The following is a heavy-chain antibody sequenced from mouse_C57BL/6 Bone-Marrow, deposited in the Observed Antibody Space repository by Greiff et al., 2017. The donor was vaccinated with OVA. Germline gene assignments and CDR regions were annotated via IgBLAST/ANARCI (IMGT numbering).Heavy chain of an antibody. Sequence: VQLQQSGAELARPGASVKLSCKASGYTFTSYGISWVKQRTGQGLEWIGEIYPRSGNTYYNEKFKGKATLTADKSSSTAYVELRSLTSDDSAVYFCARSYYYGSRNYWGQGTTLTVSS. CDR1: GYTFTSYG. D-gene: IGHD1-1*01. J-gene: IGHJ2*01. CDR2: IYPRSGNT. CDR3: ARSYYYGSRNY. V-gene: IGHV1-81*01.